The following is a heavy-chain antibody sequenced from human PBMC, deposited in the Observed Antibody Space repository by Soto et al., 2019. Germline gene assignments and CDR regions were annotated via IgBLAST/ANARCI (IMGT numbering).Heavy chain of an antibody. J-gene: IGHJ4*02. Sequence: EGSLRLSCATSGFTFSSYSMNWFRQAPGKGLEWVSYISSSSSTIYYADSVKGRFTISRDNAKNSLYLQMNSLRAEDTAVYYCASSAWSGYSHHYWGQGTLVTVSS. CDR2: ISSSSSTI. V-gene: IGHV3-48*01. CDR3: ASSAWSGYSHHY. D-gene: IGHD3-3*01. CDR1: GFTFSSYS.